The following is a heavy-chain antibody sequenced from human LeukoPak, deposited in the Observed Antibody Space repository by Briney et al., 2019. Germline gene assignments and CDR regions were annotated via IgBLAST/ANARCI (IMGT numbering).Heavy chain of an antibody. D-gene: IGHD5-24*01. J-gene: IGHJ4*02. V-gene: IGHV1-46*03. CDR2: INPSGGST. Sequence: ASVTVSCKASGYSFNSQGMNWVRQAPGQGLEWMGIINPSGGSTSYAQKFQGRVTMTRDTSTSTVYMELSSLRSEDTAVYYCAILFTIVEMATISQVDYWGQGTLVTVSS. CDR1: GYSFNSQG. CDR3: AILFTIVEMATISQVDY.